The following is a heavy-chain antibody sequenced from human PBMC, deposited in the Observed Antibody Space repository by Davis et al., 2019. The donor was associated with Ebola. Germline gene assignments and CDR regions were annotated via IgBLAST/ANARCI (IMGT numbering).Heavy chain of an antibody. J-gene: IGHJ6*02. CDR3: ARWGQLGTPGGRYGMDV. Sequence: MPSETLSLTCAVYGGSISSYYWSWIRQPPGKGLEWIGYIYYSGSTYYNPSLKSRVTMSVDTSKNQFSLKLSSVTAVDTAMYYCARWGQLGTPGGRYGMDVWGQGTTVTVSS. D-gene: IGHD6-13*01. V-gene: IGHV4-59*04. CDR2: IYYSGST. CDR1: GGSISSYY.